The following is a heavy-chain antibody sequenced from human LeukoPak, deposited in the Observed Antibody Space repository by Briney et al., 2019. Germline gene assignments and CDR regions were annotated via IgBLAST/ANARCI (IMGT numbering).Heavy chain of an antibody. V-gene: IGHV3-73*01. CDR1: GFTFSGSA. D-gene: IGHD1-1*01. CDR3: TSRMTTYDCYYYYGMDV. Sequence: GGSLKLSCAASGFTFSGSAMHWVRQASGKGLEWVGRIRSKANSYATAYAASVKGRFTISRDDSKNTAYLQMNSLKTEDTAVYYCTSRMTTYDCYYYYGMDVWGQGTTVTVSS. J-gene: IGHJ6*02. CDR2: IRSKANSYAT.